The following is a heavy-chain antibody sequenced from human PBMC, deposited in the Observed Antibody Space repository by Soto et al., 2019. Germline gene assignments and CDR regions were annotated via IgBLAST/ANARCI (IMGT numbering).Heavy chain of an antibody. CDR2: ISAYNGNT. D-gene: IGHD3-9*01. V-gene: IGHV1-18*01. Sequence: ASVKVSCKASGYTFTSYGISWVRQAPGQGLEWMGWISAYNGNTNYAKKLQGRVTMNTDTSTSTAYMELRSLRSDDTAVYYCARGYYDILTGYPQGPPHFDYWGQGTLVTVSS. CDR1: GYTFTSYG. CDR3: ARGYYDILTGYPQGPPHFDY. J-gene: IGHJ4*02.